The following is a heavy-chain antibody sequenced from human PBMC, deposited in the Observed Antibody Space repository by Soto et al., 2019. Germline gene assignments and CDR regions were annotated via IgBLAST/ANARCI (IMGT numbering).Heavy chain of an antibody. V-gene: IGHV1-69*12. Sequence: QVQLVQSGAEVKKPGSSVKVSCKASGDTFSTYVISWVRQAPGQGLEWMGGIIPIFGTATYALQFQGRIKITADESTSTENMELSSLRSEDTAVYYCASSHSRSWNGHHYFDDWGQGTLVTVSS. D-gene: IGHD6-13*01. CDR1: GDTFSTYV. CDR2: IIPIFGTA. J-gene: IGHJ4*02. CDR3: ASSHSRSWNGHHYFDD.